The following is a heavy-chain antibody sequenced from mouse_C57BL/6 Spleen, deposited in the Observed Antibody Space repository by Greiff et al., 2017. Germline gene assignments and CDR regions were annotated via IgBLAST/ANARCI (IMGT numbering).Heavy chain of an antibody. V-gene: IGHV1-9*01. CDR2: LLPGSGST. CDR1: GYTFTGYW. D-gene: IGHD2-4*01. Sequence: QVQLQQSGAELMKPGASVKLSCKATGYTFTGYWIEWVKQRPGHGLECIVELLPGSGSTNNNEKFTGKATYTADTSSNTAYMKLSSLTTEDSAIYDGASLFYYDYDGLDYWGQGTTLTVAS. CDR3: ASLFYYDYDGLDY. J-gene: IGHJ2*01.